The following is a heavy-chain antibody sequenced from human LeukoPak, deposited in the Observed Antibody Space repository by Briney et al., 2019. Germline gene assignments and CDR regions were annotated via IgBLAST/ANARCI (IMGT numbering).Heavy chain of an antibody. CDR3: ARDRKERAAAGRGIEDY. CDR1: GYTFTSYG. D-gene: IGHD6-13*01. V-gene: IGHV1-18*01. CDR2: ISAYNGNT. Sequence: ASVKVSCKASGYTFTSYGISWVRQAPGQGLEWMGWISAYNGNTNYAQKLQGRVTMTTDTSTSTAYMELRSLRSDDTAVYYCARDRKERAAAGRGIEDYWGQGTLVTVSS. J-gene: IGHJ4*02.